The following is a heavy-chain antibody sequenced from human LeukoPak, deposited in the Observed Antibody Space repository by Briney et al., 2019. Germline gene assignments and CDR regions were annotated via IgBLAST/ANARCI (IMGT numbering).Heavy chain of an antibody. Sequence: SETLSLTCAVYGGSFSGYYWSWIRQPPGKGLEWNGEINHSGSTNYNPSLKSRVTISVDTSKNQFSLKLSSVTAADTAVYYCARGEMYGDSFFDYWGQGTLVTVSS. CDR3: ARGEMYGDSFFDY. D-gene: IGHD4-17*01. CDR2: INHSGST. CDR1: GGSFSGYY. V-gene: IGHV4-34*01. J-gene: IGHJ4*02.